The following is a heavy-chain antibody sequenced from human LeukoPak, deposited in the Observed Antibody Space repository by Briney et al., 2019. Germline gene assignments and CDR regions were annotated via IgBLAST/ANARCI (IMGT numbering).Heavy chain of an antibody. CDR2: ISGSGGST. D-gene: IGHD6-19*01. CDR1: ELTFNYYG. CDR3: AKDHSSGWPYCFPY. Sequence: PGGSLRLSCAASELTFNYYGMSWVRQAPGKGLEWVSGISGSGGSTYYADSVKGRFTISRDNSKNALYLQMNSLRAEDTAVYYCAKDHSSGWPYCFPYWGQGTLVTVSS. V-gene: IGHV3-23*01. J-gene: IGHJ4*02.